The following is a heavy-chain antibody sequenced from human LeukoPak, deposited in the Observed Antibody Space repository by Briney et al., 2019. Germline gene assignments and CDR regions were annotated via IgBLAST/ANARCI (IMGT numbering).Heavy chain of an antibody. CDR3: ARDAVSTTTAGGIDY. J-gene: IGHJ4*02. V-gene: IGHV1-18*01. CDR2: ISAYSGYT. D-gene: IGHD5/OR15-5a*01. CDR1: GGTFTSYA. Sequence: GASVKVSCKASGGTFTSYATSWVRQAPGQGLEWMGWISAYSGYTHYAQKIQGRVTVTTEASTSTAYMELRSLTSYDTAVYYCARDAVSTTTAGGIDYWGQGTLVTVSS.